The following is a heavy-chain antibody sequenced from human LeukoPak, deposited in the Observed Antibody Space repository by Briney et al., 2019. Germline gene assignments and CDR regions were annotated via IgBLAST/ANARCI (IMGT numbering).Heavy chain of an antibody. CDR3: ARSLRGAAHHFDY. Sequence: SETLSLTCTVSGGSISGSSSYWGWIRQPPGRGLEWFGSIYFTGNAYYNPSLKSRVTISVDTSKNQFSLILRSVTAADTAVYYCARSLRGAAHHFDYWGQGTLVTVSS. D-gene: IGHD6-6*01. V-gene: IGHV4-39*01. J-gene: IGHJ4*02. CDR2: IYFTGNA. CDR1: GGSISGSSSY.